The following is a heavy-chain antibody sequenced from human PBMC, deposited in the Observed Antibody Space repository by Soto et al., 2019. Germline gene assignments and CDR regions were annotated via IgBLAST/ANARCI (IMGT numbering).Heavy chain of an antibody. Sequence: QVQLVESGGGVFQPGTSLRLSCAASGFTFRQYGMHWVRQAPGKGLDWVAVIFCDGTEKYYADSVKGRFTISRDNPGNMVYLQMNSLRAEDTAVYYCVRGWGSLIHLSCLDIWGQGTTVVVSS. V-gene: IGHV3-33*01. CDR3: VRGWGSLIHLSCLDI. J-gene: IGHJ3*02. CDR2: IFCDGTEK. CDR1: GFTFRQYG. D-gene: IGHD3-16*01.